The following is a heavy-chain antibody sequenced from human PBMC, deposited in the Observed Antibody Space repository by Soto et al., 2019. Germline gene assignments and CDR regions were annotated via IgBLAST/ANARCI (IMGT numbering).Heavy chain of an antibody. CDR1: GYSFTTYW. CDR3: ARPMVRGGPRDAFDI. Sequence: GESLKISCKGSGYSFTTYWIGWVRQMPGKGLEWMGIIYPGDSDTRYSPSFQGQVTISADKSISTAYLQWSSLKASDTAMYYCARPMVRGGPRDAFDIWGQGTMVTVSS. D-gene: IGHD3-10*01. CDR2: IYPGDSDT. V-gene: IGHV5-51*01. J-gene: IGHJ3*02.